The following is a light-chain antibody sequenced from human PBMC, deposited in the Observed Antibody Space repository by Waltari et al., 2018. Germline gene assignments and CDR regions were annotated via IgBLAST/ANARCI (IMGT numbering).Light chain of an antibody. J-gene: IGKJ1*01. CDR2: GAS. V-gene: IGKV3-15*01. CDR3: QQYNNWPRT. Sequence: EIVMTQSPATLSVSLGERATLPGRASQRVSSNLAWYQQKPGQAPRRLIYGASTRATGIPARFSGSGSGTEFTLTISSMQSEDFAVYYCQQYNNWPRTFGQGTKVEIK. CDR1: QRVSSN.